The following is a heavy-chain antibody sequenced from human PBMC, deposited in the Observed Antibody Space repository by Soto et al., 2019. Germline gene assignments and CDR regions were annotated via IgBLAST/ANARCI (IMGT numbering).Heavy chain of an antibody. CDR1: VFSFSDYE. V-gene: IGHV3-48*03. D-gene: IGHD6-13*01. CDR2: ISSGGSTT. Sequence: EVQLVESGGGLAQPGGSLRLSCVASVFSFSDYEMNWVRQAPGKGLEWVAYISSGGSTTHYADSVRGRFTVSRDNARKSLYLQMNTLSVGDTALYYCARDRAAGGYWGQGTLVNVSS. CDR3: ARDRAAGGY. J-gene: IGHJ4*02.